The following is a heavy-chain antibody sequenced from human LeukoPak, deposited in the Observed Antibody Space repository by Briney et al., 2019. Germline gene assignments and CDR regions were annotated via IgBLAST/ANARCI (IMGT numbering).Heavy chain of an antibody. CDR3: AKDRVLVT. CDR2: ISTTGTTI. J-gene: IGHJ5*02. D-gene: IGHD6-6*01. CDR1: GFTFSAYH. V-gene: IGHV3-48*01. Sequence: GGSLRLSCAASGFTFSAYHINWVRQAPGKGLEWISYISTTGTTIHYADSVKGRFAISRDNSKNTLYLQMNSLRAEDTAVYYCAKDRVLVTWGQGTLVTVSS.